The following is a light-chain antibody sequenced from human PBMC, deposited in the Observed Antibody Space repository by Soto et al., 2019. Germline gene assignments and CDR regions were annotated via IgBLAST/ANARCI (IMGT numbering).Light chain of an antibody. Sequence: VLTQSPATLSLSPWGRATLWCRSSQNIHTSLAWYQQKSGKPPRLVIYDSTLRANGVPDRFGGSRSGTEFTLTINSLEPEDFAVYYCQQRNVWPPITFGQGTRLEIK. CDR2: DST. CDR3: QQRNVWPPIT. CDR1: QNIHTS. V-gene: IGKV3-11*01. J-gene: IGKJ5*01.